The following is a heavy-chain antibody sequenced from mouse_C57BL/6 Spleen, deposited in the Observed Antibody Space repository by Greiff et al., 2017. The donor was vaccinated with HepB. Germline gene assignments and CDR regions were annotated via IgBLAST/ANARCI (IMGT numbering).Heavy chain of an antibody. Sequence: VQLQQSGAELVRPGTSVKMSCKASGYTFTNYWIGWAKQRPGHGLEWIGDIYPGGGYTNYNEKFKGKATLTADKSSSTAYMQFSSLTSEDSAIYYCARLYYGSPSYWYFDVWGTGTTVTVSS. J-gene: IGHJ1*03. CDR3: ARLYYGSPSYWYFDV. CDR1: GYTFTNYW. D-gene: IGHD1-1*01. V-gene: IGHV1-63*01. CDR2: IYPGGGYT.